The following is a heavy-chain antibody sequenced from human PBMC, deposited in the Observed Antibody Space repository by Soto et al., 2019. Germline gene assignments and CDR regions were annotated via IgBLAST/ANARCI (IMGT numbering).Heavy chain of an antibody. CDR3: AAPPRY. J-gene: IGHJ4*02. V-gene: IGHV4-59*01. D-gene: IGHD6-6*01. Sequence: SETLSLTSTVSGGSISSYYWSWIRQPPGKGLEWIGYIYDSGSTNYNPSLKSRVTISVDTSKNQFSLKLTSVTAADTAVYYCAAPPRYWGQGTLVTVS. CDR1: GGSISSYY. CDR2: IYDSGST.